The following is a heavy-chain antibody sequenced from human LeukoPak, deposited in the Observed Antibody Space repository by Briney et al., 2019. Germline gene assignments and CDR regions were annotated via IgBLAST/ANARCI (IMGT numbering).Heavy chain of an antibody. V-gene: IGHV3-48*03. D-gene: IGHD5-12*01. Sequence: GGSLRLSCAASGFTFSSYEMNWVRQAPGKGLEWVSYISSSGSTIYYADSVKGRFTISRDNAKNSLYLQMNSLRAEDTAVYYCARESGYDPGFDYWGQGTLVTVSS. J-gene: IGHJ4*02. CDR1: GFTFSSYE. CDR3: ARESGYDPGFDY. CDR2: ISSSGSTI.